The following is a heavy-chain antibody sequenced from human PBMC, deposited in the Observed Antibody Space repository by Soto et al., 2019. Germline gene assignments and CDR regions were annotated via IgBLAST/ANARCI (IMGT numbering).Heavy chain of an antibody. CDR1: GYTFTGYY. D-gene: IGHD6-6*01. J-gene: IGHJ4*02. V-gene: IGHV1-2*04. CDR3: ARGRAARRPSLSGY. CDR2: INPNSGGT. Sequence: ASVKVSCKASGYTFTGYYMHWVRQAPGQGLEWMGWINPNSGGTNYAQKFQGWVTMTRDTSISTAYMELSRLRSDDTAVYYCARGRAARRPSLSGYWGQGTLVTVSS.